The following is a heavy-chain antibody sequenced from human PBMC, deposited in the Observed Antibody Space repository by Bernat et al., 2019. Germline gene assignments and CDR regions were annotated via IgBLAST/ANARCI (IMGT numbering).Heavy chain of an antibody. CDR3: ARETVVAATRVQTLDY. CDR2: ISSSGSTT. CDR1: GFTFSSYE. J-gene: IGHJ4*02. D-gene: IGHD2-15*01. Sequence: EVQLVESGGGLVQPGGSLRLSCAASGFTFSSYEMNWVRQAPGKGLEWVSYISSSGSTTYYADSVKGRFTISRDNAKNSLYLQMNSLRAADTAVYYCARETVVAATRVQTLDYWGQGTLVTVSS. V-gene: IGHV3-48*03.